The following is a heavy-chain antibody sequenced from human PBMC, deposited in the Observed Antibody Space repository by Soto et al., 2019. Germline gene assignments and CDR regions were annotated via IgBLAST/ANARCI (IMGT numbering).Heavy chain of an antibody. Sequence: QVQLVQSGAEMRKPGSSLRVSCKASGGTFSDYAFSWVRQAPGQGVEWMGGIVPRFGSPNYAQKFGGRVTITADTSSSTVYMALSSLRFDDTAVYFCARDRIQLRLGKYSCNGMDGWGQGTTIIVSS. J-gene: IGHJ6*02. CDR2: IVPRFGSP. D-gene: IGHD3-16*01. CDR1: GGTFSDYA. V-gene: IGHV1-69*06. CDR3: ARDRIQLRLGKYSCNGMDG.